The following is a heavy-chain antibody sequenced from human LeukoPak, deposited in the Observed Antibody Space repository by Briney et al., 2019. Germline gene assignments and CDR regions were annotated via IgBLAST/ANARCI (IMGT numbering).Heavy chain of an antibody. CDR1: GFTFSSYG. V-gene: IGHV3-33*01. D-gene: IGHD4-17*01. J-gene: IGHJ6*02. CDR2: IWSDGTNK. CDR3: ARETSVTNSYYYYGMDV. Sequence: GGSLRLSCAASGFTFSSYGVHWVRQAPGKGLEWVAVIWSDGTNKYYADSVKGRFTISRDNSKNTVYLQMNSLRAEDTAVYYCARETSVTNSYYYYGMDVWGQGTTVTVSS.